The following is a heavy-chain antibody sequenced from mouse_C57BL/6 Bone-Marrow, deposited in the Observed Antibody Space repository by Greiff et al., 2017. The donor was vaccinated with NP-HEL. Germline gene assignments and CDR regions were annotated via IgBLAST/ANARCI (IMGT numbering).Heavy chain of an antibody. CDR1: GYAFSSSW. CDR2: IYPGDGDT. Sequence: QVHLQQSGPELVKPGASVKISCKASGYAFSSSWMNWVKQRPGKGLEWIGRIYPGDGDTNYNGKFKGKATLTADKSSSTAYMQLSSLTSEDSAVYFCARFHYYGSRDWYFDVWGTGTTVTVSS. CDR3: ARFHYYGSRDWYFDV. J-gene: IGHJ1*03. D-gene: IGHD1-1*01. V-gene: IGHV1-82*01.